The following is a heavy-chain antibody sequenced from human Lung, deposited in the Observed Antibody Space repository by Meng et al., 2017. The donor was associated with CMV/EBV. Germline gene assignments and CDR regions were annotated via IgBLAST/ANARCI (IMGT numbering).Heavy chain of an antibody. Sequence: GGSLRLXCAASGFTFSSYWMSWVRQAPGKGLEWVANIKQDGSEKYYVDSVKGRFTISRDNAKNSLYLQMNSLRAEDTAVYYCARGLTTVTTHWFDPLGQGXLVTVSS. CDR3: ARGLTTVTTHWFDP. CDR2: IKQDGSEK. CDR1: GFTFSSYW. J-gene: IGHJ5*02. D-gene: IGHD4-17*01. V-gene: IGHV3-7*01.